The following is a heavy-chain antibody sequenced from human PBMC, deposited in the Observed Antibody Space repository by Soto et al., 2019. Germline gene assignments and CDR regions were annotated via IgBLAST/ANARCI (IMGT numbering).Heavy chain of an antibody. D-gene: IGHD6-6*01. CDR1: GFTFSNFA. J-gene: IGHJ4*02. Sequence: PGGSLRLSCAASGFTFSNFAMHWIRRAPGKGLEWVAMISLDGKRTYYADSVKGRFTVSRDNSMKTFYVQMNSLRPEDTAVYYCAKGGFYSSSYNLPSLGWGQGTLVTVSS. CDR3: AKGGFYSSSYNLPSLG. V-gene: IGHV3-30*04. CDR2: ISLDGKRT.